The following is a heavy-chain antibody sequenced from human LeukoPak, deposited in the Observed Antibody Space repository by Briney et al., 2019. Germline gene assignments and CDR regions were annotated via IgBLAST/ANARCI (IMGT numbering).Heavy chain of an antibody. Sequence: PSETLSLTCAVYGESFSGYYWSWIRQPQGKGLEWIGEINQSGSTNYNPSLKSRVTISVDTSKNQFSLKLSSVTAADTAVYYCGVDYGDYDGGFDYWGQGTLVTVSS. J-gene: IGHJ4*02. CDR2: INQSGST. V-gene: IGHV4-34*01. CDR3: GVDYGDYDGGFDY. D-gene: IGHD4-17*01. CDR1: GESFSGYY.